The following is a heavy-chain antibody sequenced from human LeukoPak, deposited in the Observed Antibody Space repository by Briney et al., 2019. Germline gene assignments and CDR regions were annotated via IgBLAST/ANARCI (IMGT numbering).Heavy chain of an antibody. Sequence: GGSLRLSCAASGFTFSTFAMSWVRQAPGKGREWVSSLSDSAVSSYYADSVKGRFTISRDNSKNTLYLQMNSLRAEDTATYYCAKAPDSSGFPSYFVSWGQGTLVAVSS. V-gene: IGHV3-23*01. D-gene: IGHD3-22*01. CDR3: AKAPDSSGFPSYFVS. J-gene: IGHJ4*02. CDR2: LSDSAVSS. CDR1: GFTFSTFA.